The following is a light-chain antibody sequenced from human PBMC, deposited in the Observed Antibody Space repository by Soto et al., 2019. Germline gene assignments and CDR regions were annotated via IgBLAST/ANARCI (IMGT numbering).Light chain of an antibody. Sequence: DIVLTQSPGTLSSSPGERATLSCRASQSVSSTYLAWYQQNPGQAHRLLIYGASSRATGIPDSFSSSVSVTDFTLTISRLEPEYFAVYFCQQYGSSSYTFGQGTKLEIK. CDR3: QQYGSSSYT. CDR2: GAS. J-gene: IGKJ2*01. CDR1: QSVSSTY. V-gene: IGKV3-20*01.